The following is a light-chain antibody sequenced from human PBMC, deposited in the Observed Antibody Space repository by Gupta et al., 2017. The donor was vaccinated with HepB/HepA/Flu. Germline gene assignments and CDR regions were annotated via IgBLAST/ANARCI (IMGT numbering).Light chain of an antibody. Sequence: QAALTQPASVSGSPGQSIIISCTATSSGVGGYNLVSWFQQYPGKAPKLMIYEVNKRPSGVSNRFSGSKSGNTASLTISGLQAEDEADYYCCAYAGSFTHVFGTGTKVIVL. CDR3: CAYAGSFTHV. J-gene: IGLJ1*01. CDR1: SSGVGGYNL. CDR2: EVN. V-gene: IGLV2-23*02.